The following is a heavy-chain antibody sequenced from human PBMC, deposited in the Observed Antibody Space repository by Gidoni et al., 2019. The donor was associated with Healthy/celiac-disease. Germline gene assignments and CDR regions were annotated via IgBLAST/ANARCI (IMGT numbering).Heavy chain of an antibody. D-gene: IGHD3-3*01. J-gene: IGHJ4*02. CDR3: AREIGEFWSGYAVEPLFDY. Sequence: QVQLVASGGGVVQPGRSLRPSCAASGFPFSGYAMHWVRQAPGKGLEWVAVISYDGSNKYYADSVKGRFTISRDNSKNTLYLQMNSLRAEDTAVYYCAREIGEFWSGYAVEPLFDYWGQGTLVTVSS. CDR1: GFPFSGYA. CDR2: ISYDGSNK. V-gene: IGHV3-30-3*01.